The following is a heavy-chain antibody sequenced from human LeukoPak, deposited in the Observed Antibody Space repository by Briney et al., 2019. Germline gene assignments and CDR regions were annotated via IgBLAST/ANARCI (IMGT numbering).Heavy chain of an antibody. V-gene: IGHV1-69*05. CDR2: IIPIFGTA. Sequence: GASVKVSCKASGGTFSSYAISWVRQAPGQGLEWMGGIIPIFGTANYAQKFQGRVTITTDESTSTAYMELSSLRSEDTAVYYCARGVVVAATDWFWYFDLWGRGTLVTVSS. CDR3: ARGVVVAATDWFWYFDL. J-gene: IGHJ2*01. CDR1: GGTFSSYA. D-gene: IGHD2-15*01.